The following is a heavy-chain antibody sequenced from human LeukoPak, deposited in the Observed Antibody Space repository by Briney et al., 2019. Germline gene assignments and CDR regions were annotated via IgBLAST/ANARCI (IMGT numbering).Heavy chain of an antibody. J-gene: IGHJ4*02. CDR3: ARVRGGGYDFDY. CDR1: GGSISSSSYY. Sequence: PSETLSLTCTVSGGSISSSSYYWGWIRQPPGKGLEYIGDIYYSGSTNYNPSLKSRVTISVDTSKNQFSLKLSSVTAADTAVYYCARVRGGGYDFDYWGQGTLVTVSS. V-gene: IGHV4-61*05. D-gene: IGHD3-16*01. CDR2: IYYSGST.